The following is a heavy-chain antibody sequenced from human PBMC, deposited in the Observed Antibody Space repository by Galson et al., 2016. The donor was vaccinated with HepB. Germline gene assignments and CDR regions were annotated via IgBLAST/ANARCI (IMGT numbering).Heavy chain of an antibody. CDR2: IYWGGDK. CDR3: ARLPGTGEWNRHWYFDL. J-gene: IGHJ2*01. CDR1: GFSLRISGVG. D-gene: IGHD1/OR15-1a*01. Sequence: PALVKPTQTLTLPCSLSGFSLRISGVGVGWVRQPPGKALEWLAPIYWGGDKRSRPSLKRRLTITKDASGDRVVLTMTDMDPEDTATYYCARLPGTGEWNRHWYFDLWGRGTLVAVSS. V-gene: IGHV2-5*02.